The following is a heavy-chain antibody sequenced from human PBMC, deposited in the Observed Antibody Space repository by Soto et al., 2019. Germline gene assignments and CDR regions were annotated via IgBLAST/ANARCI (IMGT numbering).Heavy chain of an antibody. CDR1: GLTFSSYA. V-gene: IGHV3-48*02. CDR2: ISSSGSSI. J-gene: IGHJ4*02. D-gene: IGHD3-10*01. CDR3: VGARPTSTHMVPRNY. Sequence: EVQLVESGGGLVQPGGSLRLSCAASGLTFSSYAMNWVRQPPGKGLEWLSYISSSGSSIYYADSVRGRFTVSRDNAKNSPYLQMNSLRDEDTARYHSVGARPTSTHMVPRNYWGQGTLVTVSS.